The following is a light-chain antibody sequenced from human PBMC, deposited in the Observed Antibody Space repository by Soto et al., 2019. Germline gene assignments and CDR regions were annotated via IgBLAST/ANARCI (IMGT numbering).Light chain of an antibody. J-gene: IGLJ2*01. V-gene: IGLV2-14*01. Sequence: QSALTQPASVSGSPGQSITISCTGTSSDIGGYNYVSWYQQYPGKAPKLMIFGVSDRPSGVSNRFSGSKSGTTASLTISGLQAEDEADYYCSSYKTRSTVVVFGGGTKLTV. CDR1: SSDIGGYNY. CDR2: GVS. CDR3: SSYKTRSTVVV.